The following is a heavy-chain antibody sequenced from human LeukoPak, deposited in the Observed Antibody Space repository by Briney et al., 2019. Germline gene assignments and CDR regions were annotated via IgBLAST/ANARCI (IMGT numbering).Heavy chain of an antibody. CDR2: IYYSGST. CDR3: ARRTAAGPFDY. Sequence: SETLSLTCTVSGGSISSYYWGWIRQPPGKGLEWIGNIYYSGSTYYNPSLKSRVTISVDTSKNQFSLKLSSVTAADTVVYYCARRTAAGPFDYWGQGTLVTVSS. D-gene: IGHD6-13*01. J-gene: IGHJ4*02. CDR1: GGSISSYY. V-gene: IGHV4-39*01.